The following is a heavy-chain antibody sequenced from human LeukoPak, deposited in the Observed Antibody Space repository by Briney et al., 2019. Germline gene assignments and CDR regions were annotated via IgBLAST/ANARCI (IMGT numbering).Heavy chain of an antibody. V-gene: IGHV3-23*01. Sequence: GGSLRLSCAASGFTFSNCAITWVRQAPGKGLEWVSTITGTGGTTYYANSVKGRFTISRDNSMNTVYLQMNSLRAEDTAVYYCARAPGRWVEQQLVQYFDYWGQGTLVTVSS. CDR2: ITGTGGTT. CDR3: ARAPGRWVEQQLVQYFDY. D-gene: IGHD6-13*01. CDR1: GFTFSNCA. J-gene: IGHJ4*02.